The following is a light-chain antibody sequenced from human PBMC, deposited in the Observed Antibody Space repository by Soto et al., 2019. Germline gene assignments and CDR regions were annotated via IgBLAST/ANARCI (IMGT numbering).Light chain of an antibody. J-gene: IGLJ2*01. CDR1: SSNIGAGYD. V-gene: IGLV1-40*01. CDR2: GNS. CDR3: QSYDSSLSGVV. Sequence: QSVLTQPPSVSGAPGQRVTISCTGSSSNIGAGYDVHWYQQLPGTAPKLLIYGNSNRPSGVPDRFSGSKPGTSASLAITGLQAEDEADYYCQSYDSSLSGVVFGGGTMLTVL.